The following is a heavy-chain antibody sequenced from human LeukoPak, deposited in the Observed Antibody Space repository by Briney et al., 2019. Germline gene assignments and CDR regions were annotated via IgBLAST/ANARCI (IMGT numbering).Heavy chain of an antibody. D-gene: IGHD3-22*01. Sequence: QTGGSLRLSCAASGFTFDDYGMSWVRQAPGKGLEWVSGINWNGGSTGYADSVKGRFTISRDNAKNSLYLQMNSLRTEDTALYYCAKDLSGYYGGFVYWGQGTLVTVSS. V-gene: IGHV3-20*04. CDR1: GFTFDDYG. J-gene: IGHJ4*02. CDR2: INWNGGST. CDR3: AKDLSGYYGGFVY.